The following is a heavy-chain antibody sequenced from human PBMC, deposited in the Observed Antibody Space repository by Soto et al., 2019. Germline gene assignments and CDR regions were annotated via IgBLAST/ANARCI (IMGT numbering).Heavy chain of an antibody. CDR1: GFTFTDYW. Sequence: GESLKISCQGSGFTFTDYWIGWVRQMPGKGLEWMGIIYPGDSDTRDSPSFQGQVTISADKSISTAYLQWSSLKASDTAMYYCARRSGVYGIDYWGQGTLVTVSS. J-gene: IGHJ4*02. CDR2: IYPGDSDT. V-gene: IGHV5-51*01. D-gene: IGHD2-8*01. CDR3: ARRSGVYGIDY.